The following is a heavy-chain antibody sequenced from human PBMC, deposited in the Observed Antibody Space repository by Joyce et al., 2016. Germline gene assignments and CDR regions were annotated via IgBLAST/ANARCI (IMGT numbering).Heavy chain of an antibody. V-gene: IGHV3-21*01. CDR2: INSGTTYK. CDR3: ARDLGYFDY. Sequence: EVHLVESGGGLVKPGGSLRLSCAASGFTFSNYNMNWVRQATGKGLEWVSSINSGTTYKSYADSVQGRFTISRDNAKNSLYLQMNSLRAEDTAVYYCARDLGYFDYWGQGTLVTVSS. J-gene: IGHJ4*02. CDR1: GFTFSNYN.